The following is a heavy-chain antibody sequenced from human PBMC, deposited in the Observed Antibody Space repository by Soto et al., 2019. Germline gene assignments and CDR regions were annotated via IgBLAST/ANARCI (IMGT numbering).Heavy chain of an antibody. CDR2: IYYSGST. CDR3: ARGRSGYDYAGPRYFDY. Sequence: QVQLQESGPGLVKPSQTLSLTCTVSGGSISSGGYYWSWIRQHPGKGLEWIGYIYYSGSTYYNPALKSRVTISVDTSRNQFSLKLSSVTAADTAVYYCARGRSGYDYAGPRYFDYWGQGTLVTVSS. J-gene: IGHJ4*02. CDR1: GGSISSGGYY. D-gene: IGHD5-12*01. V-gene: IGHV4-31*03.